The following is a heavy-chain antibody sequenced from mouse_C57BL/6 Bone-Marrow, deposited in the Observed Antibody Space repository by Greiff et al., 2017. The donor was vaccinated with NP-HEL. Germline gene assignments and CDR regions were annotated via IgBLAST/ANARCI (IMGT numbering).Heavy chain of an antibody. J-gene: IGHJ3*01. CDR1: GFSLTSSG. CDR3: ARKGDGYPFAY. V-gene: IGHV2-2*01. Sequence: VKLMESGPGLVQPSQSLSITCTVSGFSLTSSGVHWVRQSPGKGLEWLGVIWSGGSTDYNAAFISRLSISKDNSKSQVFFKMNSLQADDTAIYYCARKGDGYPFAYWGQGTLVTVSA. CDR2: IWSGGST. D-gene: IGHD2-3*01.